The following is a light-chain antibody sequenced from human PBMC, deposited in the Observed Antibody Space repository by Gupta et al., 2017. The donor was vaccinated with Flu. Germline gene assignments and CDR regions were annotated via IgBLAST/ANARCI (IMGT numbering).Light chain of an antibody. Sequence: KVTISWSGSSSNIGSNYVNWYQQLPGTAPKLLIYENNKRPSGIPDRFSGSKSGTSATLGITGLQSGDEADYYCGAWDSSLSAWVFGGGTKLTVL. CDR2: ENN. J-gene: IGLJ3*02. CDR3: GAWDSSLSAWV. V-gene: IGLV1-51*02. CDR1: SSNIGSNY.